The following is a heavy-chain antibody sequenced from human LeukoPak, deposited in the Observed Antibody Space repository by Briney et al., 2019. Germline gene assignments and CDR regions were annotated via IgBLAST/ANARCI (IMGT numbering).Heavy chain of an antibody. CDR2: INPNSGGT. CDR1: GYSFTGYY. J-gene: IGHJ4*02. CDR3: ARDLRQMSDYFDY. V-gene: IGHV1-2*02. D-gene: IGHD3-16*01. Sequence: ASVKASCKASGYSFTGYYMHWVRQAPGQGLEWMGWINPNSGGTNYAQKFQGRVTMTRDTSISTAYMELSGLISDDTAVYYCARDLRQMSDYFDYWGQGTLVTVSS.